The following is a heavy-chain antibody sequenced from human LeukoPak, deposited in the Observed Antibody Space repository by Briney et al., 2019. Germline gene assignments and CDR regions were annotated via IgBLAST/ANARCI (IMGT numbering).Heavy chain of an antibody. D-gene: IGHD1-14*01. CDR1: GGSISSYY. Sequence: SETLSLTCTVSGGSISSYYWSWIRQPPGKGLEWIGYIYYSGSTNYNPSLKSRVTISVDTSKNQFSLKLSSVTAADTAVYYCARDEGPERGYYYMYVWGKGTTVTVSS. CDR3: ARDEGPERGYYYMYV. CDR2: IYYSGST. J-gene: IGHJ6*03. V-gene: IGHV4-59*01.